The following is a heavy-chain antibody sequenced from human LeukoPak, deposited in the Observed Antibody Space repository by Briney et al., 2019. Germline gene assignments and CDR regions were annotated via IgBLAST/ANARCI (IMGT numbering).Heavy chain of an antibody. CDR3: ARWRGSTSERSDY. CDR1: GFTFSDYW. J-gene: IGHJ4*02. V-gene: IGHV3-7*01. Sequence: GGSLRLSCTASGFTFSDYWMTWVRQAPGKGLEWVANIKQDRSAKYYVDSVKGRFTISRDNAKNSLYLQMDSLRVGDTATYYCARWRGSTSERSDYWGQGTLVTVSS. D-gene: IGHD2-2*01. CDR2: IKQDRSAK.